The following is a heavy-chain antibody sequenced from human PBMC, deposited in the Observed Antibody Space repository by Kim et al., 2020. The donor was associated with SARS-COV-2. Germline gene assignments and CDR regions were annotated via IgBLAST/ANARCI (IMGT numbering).Heavy chain of an antibody. Sequence: GGSLRLSCAASGFTFSSYSMNWVRQAPGKGLEWVSSIISSSSYIYYADSVKGRFTISRDNAKNSLYLQMNSLRAEDTAVYYCARDYSSSSDLVGLGTNWFDPWGQGTLVTVSS. V-gene: IGHV3-21*01. CDR3: ARDYSSSSDLVGLGTNWFDP. D-gene: IGHD6-6*01. J-gene: IGHJ5*02. CDR2: IISSSSYI. CDR1: GFTFSSYS.